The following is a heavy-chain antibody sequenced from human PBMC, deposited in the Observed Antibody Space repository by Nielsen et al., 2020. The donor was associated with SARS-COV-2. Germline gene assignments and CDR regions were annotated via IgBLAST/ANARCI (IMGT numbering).Heavy chain of an antibody. CDR2: IYHGGST. V-gene: IGHV4-4*02. J-gene: IGHJ4*02. Sequence: SETLPLTCGVFGDSISSQTWWSWVRQPPGKGLEWIGQIYHGGSTNYHPSLRSRVAISVDKSNNQFSLKLTSLTAADTAVYYCARMIGYSTSSDSWGQGILVTVSS. D-gene: IGHD4-11*01. CDR1: GDSISSQTW. CDR3: ARMIGYSTSSDS.